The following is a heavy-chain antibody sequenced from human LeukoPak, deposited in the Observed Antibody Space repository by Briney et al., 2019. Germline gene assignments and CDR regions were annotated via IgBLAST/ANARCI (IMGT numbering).Heavy chain of an antibody. CDR2: FHYSGST. V-gene: IGHV4-59*08. CDR3: ARHHDGGPKLRLDF. CDR1: GASLSNYY. Sequence: PSETPSPTWRVPGASLSNYYWSLIRQSPRKGLELIRFFHYSGSTNYNPSLNSRVTTSIDTSMNQLSLTLVSVTAADTAVYFCARHHDGGPKLRLDFWGLGVLVTVSS. D-gene: IGHD2-15*01. J-gene: IGHJ4*02.